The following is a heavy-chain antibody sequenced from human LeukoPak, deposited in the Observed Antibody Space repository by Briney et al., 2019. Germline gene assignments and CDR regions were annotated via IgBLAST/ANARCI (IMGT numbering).Heavy chain of an antibody. D-gene: IGHD6-19*01. Sequence: SETLSLTCTVSGGSISSYYWSWMRQPPGKGLEWIGYIYYSGSTNYNPSLKSRVTISVDTSKNQFSLKLSSVTAADTAVYYCARRVYTSGWYRDDYWGQGTLVTVSS. CDR3: ARRVYTSGWYRDDY. CDR2: IYYSGST. V-gene: IGHV4-59*08. CDR1: GGSISSYY. J-gene: IGHJ4*02.